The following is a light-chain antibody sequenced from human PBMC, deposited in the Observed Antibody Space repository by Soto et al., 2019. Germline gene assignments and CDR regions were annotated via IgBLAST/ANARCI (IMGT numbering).Light chain of an antibody. CDR1: QSVSNNY. CDR2: GAS. J-gene: IGKJ1*01. Sequence: EILLTHSPGTLSLSPGERATLSCRASQSVSNNYLAWYQQKPGQAPRLLIYGASNRATGIPDRFSGSGSGTDFTLTISRLEPPDFAVYYCQQYGSSGTSGQGTKVDIK. V-gene: IGKV3-20*01. CDR3: QQYGSSGT.